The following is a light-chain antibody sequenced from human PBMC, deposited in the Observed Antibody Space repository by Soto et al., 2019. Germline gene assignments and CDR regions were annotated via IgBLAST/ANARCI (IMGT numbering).Light chain of an antibody. V-gene: IGKV3-20*01. CDR1: QSVTNNY. CDR3: HQYGSSPPYT. J-gene: IGKJ2*01. CDR2: GSS. Sequence: EVVLTQSPGTLSLSPGERATLSCRASQSVTNNYLAWYQQRPGQAPRLLICGSSDRATGIPDRFSGSGSGTDFTLTISRLEPEDFAVYYCHQYGSSPPYTFGQGTKLEIK.